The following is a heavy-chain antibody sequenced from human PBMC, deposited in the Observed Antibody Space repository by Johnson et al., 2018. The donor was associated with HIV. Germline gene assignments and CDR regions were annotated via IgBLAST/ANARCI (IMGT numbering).Heavy chain of an antibody. CDR1: GFTFSAYA. J-gene: IGHJ3*02. CDR2: ISYDGSNK. D-gene: IGHD3-10*01. Sequence: QVQLVESGGGVVQPGRSLRLSCAASGFTFSAYAIHWVRQAPGKGLEWVAVISYDGSNKFYADSVKGRFTISRDNSNNTLYLQMNSLRPEDTALYYCASPYYYASGTYYNEKPMDAFDIWGQGTMVTVSS. V-gene: IGHV3-30-3*01. CDR3: ASPYYYASGTYYNEKPMDAFDI.